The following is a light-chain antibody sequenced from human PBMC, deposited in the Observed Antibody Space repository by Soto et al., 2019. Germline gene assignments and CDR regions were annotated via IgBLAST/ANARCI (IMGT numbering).Light chain of an antibody. CDR3: QQRYNWPRVT. V-gene: IGKV3-11*01. Sequence: EVVMTQSPATLSLSPGERATLSCRASQSVSSYLAWYQRKPGQAPRLLLYDASNRAPGIPARFRGSGSGTDFTLTISSLEPEDFAVYYCQQRYNWPRVTFGGGTKVEIK. J-gene: IGKJ4*01. CDR1: QSVSSY. CDR2: DAS.